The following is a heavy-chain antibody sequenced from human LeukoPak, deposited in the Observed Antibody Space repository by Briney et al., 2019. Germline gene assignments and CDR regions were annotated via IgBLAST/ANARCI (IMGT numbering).Heavy chain of an antibody. D-gene: IGHD1-1*01. CDR2: INRDGSGK. CDR3: ARVQTGTTNWFDP. Sequence: GGSLRLSCAASGLTFSSYWMSWVRQAPGKGLEWVANINRDGSGKYYVDSVRGRFTISRDNAKNSLYLQMNSLRAEDTAVYYCARVQTGTTNWFDPWGQGTLVTVSS. CDR1: GLTFSSYW. V-gene: IGHV3-7*04. J-gene: IGHJ5*02.